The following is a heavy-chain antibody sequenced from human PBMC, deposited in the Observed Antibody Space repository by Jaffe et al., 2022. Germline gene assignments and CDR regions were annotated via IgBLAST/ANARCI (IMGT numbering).Heavy chain of an antibody. CDR2: IRYDASNK. V-gene: IGHV3-30*02. CDR1: GFTFNNYG. D-gene: IGHD3-10*01. CDR3: AKLLGSYDNFDY. J-gene: IGHJ4*01. Sequence: QVQLVESGGGVVQPGGSLRLSCAASGFTFNNYGMHWVRQAPGKGLEWVAFIRYDASNKYYADSVKGRFTISGDNSKNTLSLQMNSLRAEDTAVYYCAKLLGSYDNFDYWGQGTLVTVSS.